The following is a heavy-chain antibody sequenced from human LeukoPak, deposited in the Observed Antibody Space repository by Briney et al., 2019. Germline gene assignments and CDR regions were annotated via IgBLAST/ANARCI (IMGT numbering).Heavy chain of an antibody. CDR2: IYYSGNT. V-gene: IGHV4-39*01. CDR1: GGSISNSAYY. CDR3: ARQAVAGNGFDY. J-gene: IGHJ4*02. Sequence: PSETLSLTCTLSGGSISNSAYYWGWVRQPPGKGLEWLGTIYYSGNTYYNPSLKSRVSISVDTSKNQFSLKLSSVTAADTALYYCARQAVAGNGFDYWGQGTLVTVSS. D-gene: IGHD6-19*01.